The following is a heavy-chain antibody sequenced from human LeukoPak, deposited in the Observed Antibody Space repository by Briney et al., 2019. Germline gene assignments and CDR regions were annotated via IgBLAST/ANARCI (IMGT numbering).Heavy chain of an antibody. CDR3: ARDERSIQFNF. CDR2: IGGSGSHT. Sequence: GGSLRLSCAASGFTFNIYGMNWVRQAPGKGLEWVSGIGGSGSHTYYADSVKGRFTISRDNSKNTMYLLMNSLRAEDTASYFCARDERSIQFNFWGQGTLVTVSS. J-gene: IGHJ4*02. V-gene: IGHV3-23*01. D-gene: IGHD5-24*01. CDR1: GFTFNIYG.